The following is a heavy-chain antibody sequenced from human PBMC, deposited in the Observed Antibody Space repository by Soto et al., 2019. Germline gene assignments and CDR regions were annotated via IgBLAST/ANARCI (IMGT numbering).Heavy chain of an antibody. Sequence: SETLSLTCAVYGGSFSGYYWSWIRQPPGKGLEWIGEINHSGSTNYNPSLKSRVTISVDTSKNQFSLKLSSVTAADTAVYYCARAYNWNYGWFDPWGQGTLVTVSS. CDR3: ARAYNWNYGWFDP. CDR1: GGSFSGYY. V-gene: IGHV4-34*01. D-gene: IGHD1-7*01. J-gene: IGHJ5*02. CDR2: INHSGST.